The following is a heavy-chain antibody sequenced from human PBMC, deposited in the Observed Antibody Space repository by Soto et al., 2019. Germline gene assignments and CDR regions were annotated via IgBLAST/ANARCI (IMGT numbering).Heavy chain of an antibody. V-gene: IGHV3-23*01. CDR1: GFSFSTYA. J-gene: IGHJ1*01. D-gene: IGHD6-13*01. Sequence: EVQLLESGGGLVQPEGSLRLSCAASGFSFSTYAMSWVGQAPGKGLEWVSGISGSGGTTYYADSVKGRFTISRDNSKNTLYLQVNSLRAEDTAVYYCAKDQAAAGTISRYFQHWGQGTLVTVSS. CDR2: ISGSGGTT. CDR3: AKDQAAAGTISRYFQH.